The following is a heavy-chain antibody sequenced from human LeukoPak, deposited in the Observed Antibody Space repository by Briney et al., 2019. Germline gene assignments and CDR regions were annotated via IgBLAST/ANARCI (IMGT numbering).Heavy chain of an antibody. V-gene: IGHV3-23*01. CDR1: GFTFSSYA. CDR3: AKAVRGIYYDSSGQFDY. CDR2: ISGSGGST. D-gene: IGHD3-22*01. J-gene: IGHJ4*02. Sequence: GGSLRLSCAASGFTFSSYAMSWVRQAPGKGLEWVSAISGSGGSTYYADSVKGRFTISRDNSKNTLYLQMNSLRAEDTAVYYCAKAVRGIYYDSSGQFDYWGQGTLVTVPS.